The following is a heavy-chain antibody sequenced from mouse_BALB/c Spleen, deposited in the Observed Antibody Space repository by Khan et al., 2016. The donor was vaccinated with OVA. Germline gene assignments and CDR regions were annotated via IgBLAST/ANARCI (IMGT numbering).Heavy chain of an antibody. D-gene: IGHD2-1*01. CDR3: ARSPYGNFGY. J-gene: IGHJ3*02. CDR1: GFTFSTYA. V-gene: IGHV5-9-3*01. Sequence: EVKLVESGGGLVKPGGSLKLSCEVSGFTFSTYAMSWVRQTPEKRLEWVASISSDGDYTFYLDSVKGRFTISRDNAKNTLYLEMSSLRSDDTAMFYGARSPYGNFGYWGQGTLVTVSA. CDR2: ISSDGDYT.